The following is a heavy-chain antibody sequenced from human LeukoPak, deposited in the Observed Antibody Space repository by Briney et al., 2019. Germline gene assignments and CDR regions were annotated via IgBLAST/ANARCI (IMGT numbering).Heavy chain of an antibody. Sequence: GGSLRLSCAASEFTFSSYWMTWVRQAPGKGLEWVSYISSSSSTIYYADSVKGRFTISRDNAKNSLYLQMNSLRAEDTAVYYCARDYYDSSGYCMDVWGQGTTVTVSS. CDR2: ISSSSSTI. D-gene: IGHD3-22*01. J-gene: IGHJ6*02. V-gene: IGHV3-48*04. CDR1: EFTFSSYW. CDR3: ARDYYDSSGYCMDV.